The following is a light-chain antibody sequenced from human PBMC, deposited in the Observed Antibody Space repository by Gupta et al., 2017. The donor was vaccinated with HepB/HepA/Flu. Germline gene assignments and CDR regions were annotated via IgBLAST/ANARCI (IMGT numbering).Light chain of an antibody. CDR1: QNIKNY. V-gene: IGKV3-11*01. CDR3: RQRSDWPLT. J-gene: IGKJ4*01. CDR2: DAS. Sequence: EIVLTQSPATLSLSPGERATLSCRANQNIKNYLAWYQQKPGQAPRLLICDASSRATGIPARFSASGSGTEFTLTISSREPEDFAVYYCRQRSDWPLTFGGGTKVEIK.